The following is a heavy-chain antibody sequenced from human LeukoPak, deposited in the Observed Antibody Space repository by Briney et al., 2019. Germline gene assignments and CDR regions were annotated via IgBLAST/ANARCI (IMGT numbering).Heavy chain of an antibody. CDR2: IIPIFGTA. V-gene: IGHV1-69*01. Sequence: KVSCKASGGTFSSYAISWVRQAPGQGLEWMGGIIPIFGTANYAQKFQGRVTITADESTSTAYMELSSLRSEDTAVYYCAGNDGGRYYYYYMDVWGKGTTVTVSS. CDR3: AGNDGGRYYYYYMDV. J-gene: IGHJ6*03. CDR1: GGTFSSYA. D-gene: IGHD3-16*01.